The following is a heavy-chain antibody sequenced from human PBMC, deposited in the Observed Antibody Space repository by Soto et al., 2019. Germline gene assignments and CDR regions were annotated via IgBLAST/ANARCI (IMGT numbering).Heavy chain of an antibody. Sequence: GGSLRLSCAASGFTFSSFEFNWVRRAPGKGLEWLSYIDVSGTGIHYADSMKGRFTISRDNAKNSLYLQMNSLRAEDSAVYYCARGRAVGSHFGSWGQGTLVTVSS. D-gene: IGHD1-26*01. J-gene: IGHJ4*02. CDR1: GFTFSSFE. CDR3: ARGRAVGSHFGS. V-gene: IGHV3-48*03. CDR2: IDVSGTGI.